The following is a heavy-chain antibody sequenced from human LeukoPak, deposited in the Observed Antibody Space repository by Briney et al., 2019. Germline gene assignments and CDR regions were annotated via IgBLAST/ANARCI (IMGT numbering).Heavy chain of an antibody. CDR1: GYTFTGYY. D-gene: IGHD3-16*01. Sequence: ASVKVFCKASGYTFTGYYMHWVRQAPGQGLEWMGWINPNSGGTNYAQKFQGRVTMTRDTSISTAYMELSRLRSDDTAVYYCARVSRVGGSRAFDIWGQGTMVTVSS. J-gene: IGHJ3*02. CDR3: ARVSRVGGSRAFDI. CDR2: INPNSGGT. V-gene: IGHV1-2*02.